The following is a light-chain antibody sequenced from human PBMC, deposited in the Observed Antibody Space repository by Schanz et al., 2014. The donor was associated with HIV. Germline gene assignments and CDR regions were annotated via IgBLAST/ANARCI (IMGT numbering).Light chain of an antibody. Sequence: NFMLSQPHSVSASPGKTVTISCTRSNGAIAGNYVQWFHQRPGSAPTTLIYKGLQRPSGVSSRFSASVDSSSNSASLTISGLQPEDEGDYYCHSSDDDDPGLFGGGTQLTVL. V-gene: IGLV6-57*04. J-gene: IGLJ3*02. CDR1: NGAIAGNY. CDR2: KGL. CDR3: HSSDDDDPGL.